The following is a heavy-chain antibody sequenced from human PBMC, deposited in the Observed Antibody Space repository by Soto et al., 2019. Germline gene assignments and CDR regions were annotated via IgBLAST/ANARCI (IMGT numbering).Heavy chain of an antibody. D-gene: IGHD2-2*01. V-gene: IGHV1-3*01. CDR3: ARDRSSNHLPINYFDY. J-gene: IGHJ4*02. CDR1: GYTFTSYA. Sequence: QVQLVQAGAEVKKPGASVKVSCKASGYTFTSYAMHWVRQAPGQRLEWMGWINAGNGNTKYSQKFQGRVTITRDTSASTAYMELSSLRSEDTAVYYCARDRSSNHLPINYFDYWGQGTLVTVSS. CDR2: INAGNGNT.